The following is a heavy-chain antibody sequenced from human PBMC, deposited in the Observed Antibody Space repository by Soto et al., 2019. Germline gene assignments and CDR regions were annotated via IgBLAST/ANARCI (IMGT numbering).Heavy chain of an antibody. CDR1: GFSLSTSGVG. J-gene: IGHJ5*02. CDR3: GYGYCSGGSCYELLGNFDP. D-gene: IGHD2-15*01. V-gene: IGHV2-5*02. Sequence: QITLKESGPTLVKPTQTLTLTCTFSGFSLSTSGVGVGWIRQPPGKALEWLALIYWDDDKRYSPSLKSRLTITKDPSKNTLVLTMTNMDPVDTATSYCGYGYCSGGSCYELLGNFDPWGQGPLVTVSS. CDR2: IYWDDDK.